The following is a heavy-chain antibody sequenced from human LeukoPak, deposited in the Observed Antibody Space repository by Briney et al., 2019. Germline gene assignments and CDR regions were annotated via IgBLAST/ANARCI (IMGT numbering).Heavy chain of an antibody. J-gene: IGHJ4*02. V-gene: IGHV3-7*04. CDR2: IKQDGSEK. CDR1: GFTFSSYW. Sequence: PGGPLSLSCAASGFTFSSYWMSWVRQAPGKGLEWVANIKQDGSEKYYVDSVKGRFTISRDNAKNSLYLQMNSLRAEDTAVYYCARGTIAAAGYYYFDYWGQGTQVTVSS. D-gene: IGHD6-13*01. CDR3: ARGTIAAAGYYYFDY.